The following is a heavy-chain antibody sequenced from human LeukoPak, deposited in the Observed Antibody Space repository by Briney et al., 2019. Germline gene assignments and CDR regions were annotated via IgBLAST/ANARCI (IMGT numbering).Heavy chain of an antibody. V-gene: IGHV3-48*03. Sequence: GGSLRLSCAASGFTFSSYEMNWVRQASGKGLEWVSYISSSGSTIYYADSVKGRFTISRDNAKNSLYLQMNSLRAEDTAVYYCARDFSVWDAFDIWGQGTMVTVSS. J-gene: IGHJ3*02. D-gene: IGHD3-16*01. CDR3: ARDFSVWDAFDI. CDR1: GFTFSSYE. CDR2: ISSSGSTI.